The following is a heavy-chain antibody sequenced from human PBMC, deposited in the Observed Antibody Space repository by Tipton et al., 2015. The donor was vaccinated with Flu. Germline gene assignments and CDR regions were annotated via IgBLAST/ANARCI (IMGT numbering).Heavy chain of an antibody. Sequence: LRLSCTVSGASLRSSSYYWGWIRQPQGKGLEWIGRIYTSGSTNYNPSLKSRVSISLDTSKKQFSLKLTSVTAADAAVYYCARGPTVVTPVYAFDIWGQGTMVTVSS. CDR1: GASLRSSSYY. J-gene: IGHJ3*02. CDR2: IYTSGST. D-gene: IGHD4-23*01. V-gene: IGHV4-39*07. CDR3: ARGPTVVTPVYAFDI.